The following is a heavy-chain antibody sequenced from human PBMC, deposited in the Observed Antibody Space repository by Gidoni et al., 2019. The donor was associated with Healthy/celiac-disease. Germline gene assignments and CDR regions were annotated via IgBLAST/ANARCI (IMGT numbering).Heavy chain of an antibody. Sequence: EVQLLESGGGLVQLGGSRSISWAASGFTFGSYAMSWVRQAPGKGLEWVSAISGSGGSTYYADSVKGRFTISRDNSKNTLYLQMNSLRAEDTAVYYCAKDRNWDRGSDAFDIWGQGTMVTVSS. J-gene: IGHJ3*02. CDR2: ISGSGGST. V-gene: IGHV3-23*01. D-gene: IGHD7-27*01. CDR3: AKDRNWDRGSDAFDI. CDR1: GFTFGSYA.